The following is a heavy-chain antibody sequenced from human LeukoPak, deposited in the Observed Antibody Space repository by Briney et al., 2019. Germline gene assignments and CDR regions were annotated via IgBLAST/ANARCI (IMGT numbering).Heavy chain of an antibody. D-gene: IGHD6-19*01. CDR3: AREDNLGSGSSPIDY. CDR1: GYTFTGYY. J-gene: IGHJ4*02. CDR2: INPNSGGT. Sequence: ASVKVSCKASGYTFTGYYMDWVRQAPGQGLEWMGRINPNSGGTNYAQEFQGRVTMTRDTSISTAYMDLSRLRSDDTAVYYCAREDNLGSGSSPIDYWGQGTLVTVSS. V-gene: IGHV1-2*06.